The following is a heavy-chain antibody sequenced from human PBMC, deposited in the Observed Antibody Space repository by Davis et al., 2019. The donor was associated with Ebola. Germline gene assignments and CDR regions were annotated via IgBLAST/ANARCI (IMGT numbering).Heavy chain of an antibody. CDR3: ARDPLRGLRYFDWPIDS. D-gene: IGHD3-9*01. J-gene: IGHJ4*02. CDR1: GYISANYG. CDR2: INAYNGDT. Sequence: ASVKVSCKASGYISANYGISWVRQAPGQGLEWMGCINAYNGDTNYAQKFQGRVTMTTDTSTSTAFMELRSLRSDDTAVYYCARDPLRGLRYFDWPIDSWGQGTLVTVSS. V-gene: IGHV1-18*04.